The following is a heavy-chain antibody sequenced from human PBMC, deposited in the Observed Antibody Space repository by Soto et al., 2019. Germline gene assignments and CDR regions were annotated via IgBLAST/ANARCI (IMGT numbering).Heavy chain of an antibody. D-gene: IGHD3-9*01. J-gene: IGHJ3*02. CDR1: GYTFTSYG. V-gene: IGHV1-18*01. CDR2: ISAYNGNT. Sequence: QVQLVQSGAEVKKPGASVKVSCKASGYTFTSYGISWVRQAPGQGLEWMGWISAYNGNTNYAQKLQGRVTMTTDTFTSTAYMELRSLRSDDTAVYYCASAYYDILTGRYDAFDIWGQGTMVTVSS. CDR3: ASAYYDILTGRYDAFDI.